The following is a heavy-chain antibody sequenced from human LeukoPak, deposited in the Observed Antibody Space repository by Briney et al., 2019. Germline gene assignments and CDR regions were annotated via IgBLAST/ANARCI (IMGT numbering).Heavy chain of an antibody. Sequence: SETLSLTCAVSGGSISSNNWWSWVRQTPGKGLEWIGEVYHSGSTNYNPSLKSRVTISVDKSKKQFSLKLSSMTAADTAMYYCVRQDTALVLDAFDIWGQGTMVTVSS. CDR2: VYHSGST. D-gene: IGHD5-18*01. V-gene: IGHV4-4*02. J-gene: IGHJ3*02. CDR1: GGSISSNNW. CDR3: VRQDTALVLDAFDI.